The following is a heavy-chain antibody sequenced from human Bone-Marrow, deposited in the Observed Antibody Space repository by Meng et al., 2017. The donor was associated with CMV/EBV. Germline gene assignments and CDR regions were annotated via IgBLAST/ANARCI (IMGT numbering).Heavy chain of an antibody. D-gene: IGHD1-26*01. CDR2: ISSSGSII. CDR3: ARDFSAVHNWLDV. Sequence: GESLKISCAASGFTFSDYYMTWIRQAPGKGLEWVSYISSSGSIIYYADSVKGRFTISRDNAKKSLYLQMNSLRAEDTAVYYCARDFSAVHNWLDVWGQGTLVTVSS. CDR1: GFTFSDYY. V-gene: IGHV3-11*04. J-gene: IGHJ5*02.